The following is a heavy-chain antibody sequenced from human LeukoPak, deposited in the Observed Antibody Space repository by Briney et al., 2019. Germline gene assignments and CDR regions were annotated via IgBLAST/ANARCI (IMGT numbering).Heavy chain of an antibody. V-gene: IGHV3-23*01. CDR3: AKDRDRDYGDYLQHYLDY. Sequence: GGSLRLSCADSGFTFSSYAMSWFRQAPGKGLEWASTISGSGGSTYYADSVKGRFTISRDNSKNTLYLQMNSLRAEDTAVYYCAKDRDRDYGDYLQHYLDYWGQGTLVTVSS. J-gene: IGHJ4*02. CDR1: GFTFSSYA. CDR2: ISGSGGST. D-gene: IGHD4-17*01.